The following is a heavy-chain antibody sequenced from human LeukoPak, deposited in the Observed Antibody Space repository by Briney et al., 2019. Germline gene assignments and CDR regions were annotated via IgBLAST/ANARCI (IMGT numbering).Heavy chain of an antibody. J-gene: IGHJ4*02. V-gene: IGHV1-2*02. D-gene: IGHD1-26*01. CDR1: GYTCTGYY. CDR2: INPNNGGT. CDR3: VRDPSEVGAL. Sequence: GASVKVSCKASGYTCTGYYMHWVRQAPGQGLEWMGWINPNNGGTNYAQKFQGRVTMTSDTSISTAYMELSRLRSDDTAVYYCVRDPSEVGALWGQGSLVTVSS.